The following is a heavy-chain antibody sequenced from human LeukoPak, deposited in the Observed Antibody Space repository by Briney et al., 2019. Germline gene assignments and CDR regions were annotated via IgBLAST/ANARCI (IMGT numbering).Heavy chain of an antibody. CDR1: GFTFDDYA. V-gene: IGHV3-20*04. Sequence: GGSLRLSCAASGFTFDDYAMTWVRQAPGKGLEWVSRINRNGGSTGYADSVKGRFTISRDNAKNSLYLQMNSLRAEDTAVYYCAKDRRYSYGCDYWAPGTLVNVSS. CDR2: INRNGGST. J-gene: IGHJ4*02. CDR3: AKDRRYSYGCDY. D-gene: IGHD5-18*01.